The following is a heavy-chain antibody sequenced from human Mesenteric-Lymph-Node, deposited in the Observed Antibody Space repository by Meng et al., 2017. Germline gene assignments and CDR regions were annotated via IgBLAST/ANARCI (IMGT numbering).Heavy chain of an antibody. Sequence: GGSLRLSCVVSGFTFSSYEMNWVRQAPGKGLEWVSYIGTSGSSIFYADSVKGRFTISRDNAKNSLYLQMNSLRAEDTDVYYCARRSKGYYDSSESDYFDYWGQGTRVTVSS. J-gene: IGHJ4*02. CDR3: ARRSKGYYDSSESDYFDY. V-gene: IGHV3-48*03. CDR2: IGTSGSSI. CDR1: GFTFSSYE. D-gene: IGHD3-22*01.